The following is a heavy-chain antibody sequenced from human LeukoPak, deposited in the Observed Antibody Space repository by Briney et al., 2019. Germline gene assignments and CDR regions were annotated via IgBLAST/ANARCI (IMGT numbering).Heavy chain of an antibody. V-gene: IGHV3-48*03. D-gene: IGHD5-12*01. CDR1: GFSFSSYG. Sequence: PGGSLRLSCVASGFSFSSYGMNWVRQAPGKGLEWVSCISTSGSTIYYAGSVKGRFTISRDNARNSLYLQVSSPRAEDTAVYYCARDGPGYSFDYWGQGTLVTVSS. CDR3: ARDGPGYSFDY. CDR2: ISTSGSTI. J-gene: IGHJ4*02.